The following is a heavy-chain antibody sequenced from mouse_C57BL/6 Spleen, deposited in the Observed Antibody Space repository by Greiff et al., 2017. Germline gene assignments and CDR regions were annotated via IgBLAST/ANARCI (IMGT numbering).Heavy chain of an antibody. V-gene: IGHV1-19*01. CDR3: SREDNGDVGARDY. CDR2: INPYNGGT. CDR1: GYTFTDYY. Sequence: VQLQQSGPVLVKPGASVKMSCKASGYTFTDYYMNWVKQSHGKSLEWLGVINPYNGGTSYNQKFKGKATLTVDKSSSKAYMELYSLTSEYSAVYYCSREDNGDVGARDYWGQGTSVTVSS. D-gene: IGHD4-1*01. J-gene: IGHJ4*01.